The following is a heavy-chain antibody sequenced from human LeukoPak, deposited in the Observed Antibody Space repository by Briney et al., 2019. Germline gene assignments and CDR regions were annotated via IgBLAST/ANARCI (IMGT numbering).Heavy chain of an antibody. Sequence: ASVKVSCKASGYTFTSYDINWVRQATGQGLEWMGWMNPNSGNTGYAQKFQGRVTMTRNTSISTAYMELSRLRSDDTAVYYCARDYLDPVGLEGPNTPGFDYWGQGTLVTVSS. CDR2: MNPNSGNT. CDR1: GYTFTSYD. V-gene: IGHV1-8*01. J-gene: IGHJ4*02. D-gene: IGHD3-9*01. CDR3: ARDYLDPVGLEGPNTPGFDY.